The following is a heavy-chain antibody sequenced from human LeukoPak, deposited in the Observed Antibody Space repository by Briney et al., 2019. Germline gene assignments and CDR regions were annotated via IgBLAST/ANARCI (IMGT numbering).Heavy chain of an antibody. CDR1: GFTFSTYS. CDR2: ISTSGSYI. CDR3: ARDNYYSVMDV. V-gene: IGHV3-21*01. Sequence: GGSLRLSCAASGFTFSTYSMNWVRQAPGKGLECVSYISTSGSYIYHADSVKGRFTISRDNAKNSLYLQMNSLRAEDMAVYYCARDNYYSVMDVWGQGTTVTVSS. J-gene: IGHJ6*02.